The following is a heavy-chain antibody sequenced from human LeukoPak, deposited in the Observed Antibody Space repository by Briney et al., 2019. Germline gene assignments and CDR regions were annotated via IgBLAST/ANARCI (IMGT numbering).Heavy chain of an antibody. CDR1: GFTFSSYA. Sequence: GGSLRLSCAASGFTFSSYAMHWVRQAPGKGLEWVSYISSSSSTIYYADSVKGRFTISRDNAKNSLYLQMNSLRAEDTAVYYCARDCRLAYYDSSGCPFDYWGQGTLVTVSS. D-gene: IGHD3-22*01. CDR3: ARDCRLAYYDSSGCPFDY. J-gene: IGHJ4*02. CDR2: ISSSSSTI. V-gene: IGHV3-48*01.